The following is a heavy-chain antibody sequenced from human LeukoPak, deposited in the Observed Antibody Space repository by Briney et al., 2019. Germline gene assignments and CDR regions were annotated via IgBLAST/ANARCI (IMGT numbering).Heavy chain of an antibody. D-gene: IGHD2-15*01. J-gene: IGHJ5*02. CDR3: ARVGVVVAATGNLWFDP. CDR1: GFTFSSYE. V-gene: IGHV3-48*03. Sequence: PGGSLRLSCAASGFTFSSYEMNWVRQAPGKGLEWVSYISSSGTTIYYADSVKGRFTISRDNAQNSLYLQMNSLRAEDTAVYYCARVGVVVAATGNLWFDPWGQGTLSPSPQ. CDR2: ISSSGTTI.